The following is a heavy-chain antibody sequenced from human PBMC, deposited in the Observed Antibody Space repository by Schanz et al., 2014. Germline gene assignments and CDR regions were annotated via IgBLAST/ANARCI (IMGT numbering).Heavy chain of an antibody. V-gene: IGHV3-11*05. CDR2: ISDSGTYT. Sequence: APLVESGGGLAKPGGSLRLSCAASGFVFGDYYMTWIRQAPGKGLEWLSYISDSGTYTNYADSVKGRFTISRDNAKSSLYLQMNSLRVEDTAVYYCAASSGGHPSSDYWGQGTLVTVSS. J-gene: IGHJ4*02. D-gene: IGHD6-19*01. CDR1: GFVFGDYY. CDR3: AASSGGHPSSDY.